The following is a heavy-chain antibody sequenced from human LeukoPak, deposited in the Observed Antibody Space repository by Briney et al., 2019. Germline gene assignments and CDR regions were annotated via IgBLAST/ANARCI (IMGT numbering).Heavy chain of an antibody. Sequence: PSETLSLTCAVYGGSFSGYYWSWIRQPPGKGLEWIGEINHSGSTNYNPSLKTRATRSVDPSKNQCSLKLSSVTAADTAVYSCARVVLLWFGELIGNYYYMDGWGKGTTVTVSS. CDR2: INHSGST. CDR3: ARVVLLWFGELIGNYYYMDG. CDR1: GGSFSGYY. D-gene: IGHD3-10*01. V-gene: IGHV4-34*01. J-gene: IGHJ6*03.